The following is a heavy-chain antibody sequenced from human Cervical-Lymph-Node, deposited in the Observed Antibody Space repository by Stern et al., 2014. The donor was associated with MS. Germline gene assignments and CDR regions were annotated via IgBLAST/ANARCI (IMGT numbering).Heavy chain of an antibody. D-gene: IGHD3-3*01. V-gene: IGHV7-4-1*02. J-gene: IGHJ4*02. CDR2: INTNTGNP. CDR3: ARDTAYYDFWSGYYTDPYFDY. Sequence: QVQLGQSGSELKKPGASVKVSCKASGYTFTSYAMNWVRQAPGQGLEWMGWINTNTGNPTYAQGFTGRFVFSLDTSVSTAYLQISSLKAEDTAVYYCARDTAYYDFWSGYYTDPYFDYWGQGTLVTVSS. CDR1: GYTFTSYA.